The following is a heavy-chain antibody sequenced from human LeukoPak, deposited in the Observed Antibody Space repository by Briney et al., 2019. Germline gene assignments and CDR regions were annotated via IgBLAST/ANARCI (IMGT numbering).Heavy chain of an antibody. D-gene: IGHD6-13*01. V-gene: IGHV4-38-2*02. J-gene: IGHJ4*02. CDR3: ARVARSSFS. Sequence: SETLSLTCTVSGYSISSGYYWGWIRQPPGKGLEWIGSNYYSGSTYYNPSLKSRVTISLDTSKNQFSLKLSSVTAADTAVYYCARVARSSFSWGQGALVTVSS. CDR2: NYYSGST. CDR1: GYSISSGYY.